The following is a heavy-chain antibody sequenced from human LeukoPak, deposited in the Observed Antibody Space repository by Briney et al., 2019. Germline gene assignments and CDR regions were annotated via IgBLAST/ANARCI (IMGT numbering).Heavy chain of an antibody. D-gene: IGHD5-24*01. CDR3: ARGDDYNSYFFDY. Sequence: SQTLSLTCTVSGGSISSYYWSWIRQSPAKGLEWIGYIYYNGKSNYNPSLNSRVTVSVDTSQNHFSLKLRSVTAADTAVYFCARGDDYNSYFFDYWGRGTLVTVSS. CDR2: IYYNGKS. CDR1: GGSISSYY. V-gene: IGHV4-59*01. J-gene: IGHJ4*01.